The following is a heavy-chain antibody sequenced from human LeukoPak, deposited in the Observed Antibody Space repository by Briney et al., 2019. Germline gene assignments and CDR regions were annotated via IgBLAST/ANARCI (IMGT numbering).Heavy chain of an antibody. D-gene: IGHD3-22*01. CDR1: GFTFRSYA. J-gene: IGHJ4*02. CDR2: ISDTGGST. V-gene: IGHV3-23*01. Sequence: GSLRLSCAASGFTFRSYAMNWVRQAPGKGLEWVSVISDTGGSTYYAASVKGRFTISRDNSKNTLYLQMNSLRAEDTALYYCAKTYYSDSFDYWGQGTLVTVSS. CDR3: AKTYYSDSFDY.